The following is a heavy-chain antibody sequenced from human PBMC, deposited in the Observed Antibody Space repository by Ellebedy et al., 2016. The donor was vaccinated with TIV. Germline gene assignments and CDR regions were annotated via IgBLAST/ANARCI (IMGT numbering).Heavy chain of an antibody. CDR3: AHWGDPDFDY. D-gene: IGHD3-16*01. V-gene: IGHV3-48*02. J-gene: IGHJ4*02. CDR2: ISSSSSTI. CDR1: GFTFSSYS. Sequence: GGSLRLXXAASGFTFSSYSMNWVRQAPGKGLEWVSYISSSSSTIYYADSVKGRFTISRDNAKNSLYLQMNSLRDEDTAVYYCAHWGDPDFDYWGQGTLVTVSS.